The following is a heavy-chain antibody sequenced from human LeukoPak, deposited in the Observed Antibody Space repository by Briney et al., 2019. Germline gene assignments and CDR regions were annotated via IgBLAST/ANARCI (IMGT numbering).Heavy chain of an antibody. D-gene: IGHD3-10*01. Sequence: SETLSLTCAVYGGSFSGYYWSWIRQPPGKGLEWIGEINHSGSTNYNPSLKSRVTISIDTSKNQFSLKLTSVTAADTAVYYCARTYYYGSGSYYDSRDGFDIWGQGTMVTVSS. CDR1: GGSFSGYY. CDR2: INHSGST. V-gene: IGHV4-34*01. J-gene: IGHJ3*02. CDR3: ARTYYYGSGSYYDSRDGFDI.